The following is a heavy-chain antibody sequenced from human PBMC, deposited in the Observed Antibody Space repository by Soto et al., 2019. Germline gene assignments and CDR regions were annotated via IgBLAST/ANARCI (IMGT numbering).Heavy chain of an antibody. CDR2: FDPEDGET. CDR1: GYTLTELS. J-gene: IGHJ6*02. Sequence: ASVKVSCKVSGYTLTELSMHWARQAPGKGLEWMGGFDPEDGETIYAQKFQGRVTMTEDTSTDTAYMELSSLRSEDTAVYYCATDIQDFWSGPTFYGMDVWGQGTTVTVSS. CDR3: ATDIQDFWSGPTFYGMDV. V-gene: IGHV1-24*01. D-gene: IGHD3-3*01.